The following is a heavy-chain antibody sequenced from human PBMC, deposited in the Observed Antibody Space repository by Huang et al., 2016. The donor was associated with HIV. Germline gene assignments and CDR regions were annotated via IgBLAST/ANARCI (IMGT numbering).Heavy chain of an antibody. J-gene: IGHJ5*02. CDR3: ARTAYSYGFRQGYNWFDP. CDR1: GGTFSSYA. CDR2: TIPIIGTA. D-gene: IGHD5-18*01. Sequence: QVLLVQSGAEVRQPGSSVQVSCTAFGGTFSSYAISWVRQAPGQGLEWKVGTIPIIGTANYTQRVEGRVKITVDESTNTGYMELTRLTSEDTAVYYCARTAYSYGFRQGYNWFDPWGQGTPVTVSS. V-gene: IGHV1-69*13.